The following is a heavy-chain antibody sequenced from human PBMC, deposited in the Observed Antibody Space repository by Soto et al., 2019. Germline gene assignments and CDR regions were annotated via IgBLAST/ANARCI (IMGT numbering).Heavy chain of an antibody. J-gene: IGHJ4*02. CDR2: IYHSGST. D-gene: IGHD5-12*01. Sequence: QLQLQESGSGLVKPSQTLSLTCAVSGGSISSGGYSWSWIRQPPGKGLEWIGYIYHSGSTNYNPSLKSRVTISVDRSKNQSSLELTSVTAADTAVYYCAAGGGLPRYYWGQGTLVSVSS. CDR1: GGSISSGGYS. V-gene: IGHV4-30-2*01. CDR3: AAGGGLPRYY.